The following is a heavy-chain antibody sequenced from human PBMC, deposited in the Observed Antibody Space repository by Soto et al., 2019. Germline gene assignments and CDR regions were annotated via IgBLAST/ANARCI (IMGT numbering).Heavy chain of an antibody. D-gene: IGHD3-22*01. V-gene: IGHV3-30*18. Sequence: GGSLRLSCAASGFTFSSYGMHWVRQAPGKGLEWVAVISYDGSNKYYVDSVKGRFTISRDNSKNTLYLQMNSLRAEDTAVYYCAKGLAYYDSSGYYFDYWGQGTLVTVSS. CDR2: ISYDGSNK. CDR3: AKGLAYYDSSGYYFDY. J-gene: IGHJ4*02. CDR1: GFTFSSYG.